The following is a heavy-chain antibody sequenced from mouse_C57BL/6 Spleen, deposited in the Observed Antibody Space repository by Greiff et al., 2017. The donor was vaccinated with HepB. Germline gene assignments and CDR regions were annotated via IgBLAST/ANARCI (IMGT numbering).Heavy chain of an antibody. CDR3: TRRAYYYGISSMDY. V-gene: IGHV1-15*01. CDR1: GYTFTDYE. Sequence: VQLQQSGAELVRPGASVTLSCKASGYTFTDYEMHWVKQTPVHGLEWIGAIDPETGGTAYNQKFKGKAILTADKSSSTAYMELRSLSSEDSAVYYCTRRAYYYGISSMDYWGQGTSVTVSS. J-gene: IGHJ4*01. D-gene: IGHD1-1*01. CDR2: IDPETGGT.